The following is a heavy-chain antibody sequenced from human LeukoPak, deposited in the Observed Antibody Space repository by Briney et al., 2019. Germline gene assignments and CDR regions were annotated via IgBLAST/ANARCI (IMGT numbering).Heavy chain of an antibody. D-gene: IGHD1-7*01. CDR1: GFTFSSYS. Sequence: GGSLRLSCAASGFTFSSYSMNWVRQAPGKGLEWVSSISSSSSYIYYADSVKGRFTISRDNAKNSLYLQMNSLRAEDTAVYYCARVRYNWNYGAFDIWGQGTMATVSS. CDR3: ARVRYNWNYGAFDI. CDR2: ISSSSSYI. J-gene: IGHJ3*02. V-gene: IGHV3-21*01.